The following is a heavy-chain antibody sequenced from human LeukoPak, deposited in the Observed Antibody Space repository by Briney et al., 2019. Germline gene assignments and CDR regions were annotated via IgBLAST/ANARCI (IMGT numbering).Heavy chain of an antibody. CDR1: GFTFSSYA. CDR3: AKKRDAFDI. J-gene: IGHJ3*02. V-gene: IGHV3-23*01. Sequence: GGSQRLSCVASGFTFSSYAMGWARQAPGKRPEWVSSLTDSGGTTYYVDSVKGRVTISRDNSKNTLYLHMNSLRAEDTAMYYCAKKRDAFDIWGQGTVVAVSS. CDR2: LTDSGGTT. D-gene: IGHD5-24*01.